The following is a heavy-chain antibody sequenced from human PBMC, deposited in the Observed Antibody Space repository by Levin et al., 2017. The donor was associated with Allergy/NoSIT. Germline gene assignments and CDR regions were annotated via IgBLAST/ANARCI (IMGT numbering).Heavy chain of an antibody. J-gene: IGHJ5*02. Sequence: NPSETLSLTCAVYGGSFSGYYWSWIRQPPGKGLEWIGEINHSGSTNYNPSLKSRVTISVDTSKNQFSLKLSSVTAADTAVYYCARGWAPSFDVDIVATIKVGFPNWFDPWGQGTLVTVSS. CDR2: INHSGST. D-gene: IGHD5-12*01. CDR1: GGSFSGYY. CDR3: ARGWAPSFDVDIVATIKVGFPNWFDP. V-gene: IGHV4-34*01.